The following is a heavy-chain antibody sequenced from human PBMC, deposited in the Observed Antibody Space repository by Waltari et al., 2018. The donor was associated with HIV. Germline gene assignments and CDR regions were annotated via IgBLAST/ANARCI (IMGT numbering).Heavy chain of an antibody. Sequence: QVQVVESGGSLVQPGWSRRLSCAASGFSLSSDGMHWVRQAPGKGLEWVALIWYDGSKKYYGGSVKGRFTIFSDKSKNTVFLQMTRLRVEDTATYYCARGEGGYTYGYNWLDLWGQGTVVTVSS. D-gene: IGHD1-26*01. V-gene: IGHV3-33*01. CDR1: GFSLSSDG. J-gene: IGHJ5*02. CDR3: ARGEGGYTYGYNWLDL. CDR2: IWYDGSKK.